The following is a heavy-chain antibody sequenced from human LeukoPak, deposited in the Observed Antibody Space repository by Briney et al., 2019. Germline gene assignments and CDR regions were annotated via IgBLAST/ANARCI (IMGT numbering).Heavy chain of an antibody. V-gene: IGHV1-46*01. CDR2: INPSGDST. CDR3: ARDNSVGDNAWWFDP. J-gene: IGHJ5*02. CDR1: GYTFTSYY. Sequence: ASVKVSCKASGYTFTSYYMHWVRQAPGQGLEWMGIINPSGDSTSYAQRFQGRVTMTRDMSTSTDYMELSSLRSEGTAVYYCARDNSVGDNAWWFDPWGQGTLVIVSS. D-gene: IGHD1-26*01.